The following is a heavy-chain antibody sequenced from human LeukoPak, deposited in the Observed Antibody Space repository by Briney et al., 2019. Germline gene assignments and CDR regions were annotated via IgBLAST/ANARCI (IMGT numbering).Heavy chain of an antibody. CDR2: INHSGST. CDR3: ASQTTVTSNWFDP. V-gene: IGHV4-34*01. CDR1: GVSFSGYY. D-gene: IGHD4-17*01. Sequence: SSETLSLTCAVYGVSFSGYYWSWIRQPPGKGLEWIGEINHSGSTNYNPSLKSRVTISVDTSKNQFSLKLSSVTAADTAVYYCASQTTVTSNWFDPWGQGTLVTVSS. J-gene: IGHJ5*02.